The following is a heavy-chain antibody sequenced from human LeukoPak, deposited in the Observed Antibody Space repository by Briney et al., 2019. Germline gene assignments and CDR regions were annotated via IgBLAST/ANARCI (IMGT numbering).Heavy chain of an antibody. J-gene: IGHJ4*02. D-gene: IGHD3-3*01. Sequence: TGGSLRLSCAASGFTFSSYAMSWVRQAPGEGLEWVSAISGSGGSTYYADSVKGRFTISRDNSKNTLYLQMNSLRAEDTAVYYCAKDPRSYYDFWSGPDYWGQGTLVTVSS. V-gene: IGHV3-23*01. CDR1: GFTFSSYA. CDR2: ISGSGGST. CDR3: AKDPRSYYDFWSGPDY.